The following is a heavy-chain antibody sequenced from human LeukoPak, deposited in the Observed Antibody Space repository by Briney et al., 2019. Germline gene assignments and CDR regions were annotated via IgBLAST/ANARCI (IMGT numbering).Heavy chain of an antibody. D-gene: IGHD3-3*01. V-gene: IGHV4-34*01. CDR3: ARRFRPLRFLGGDYYYMDV. CDR2: INHSGST. J-gene: IGHJ6*03. Sequence: SETLSLTCAVYGGSFSGYYWSWIRQPPGKGLEWIGEINHSGSTNYNPSLKSRVTISVDTSKNQFSLKLSSATAADTAVYYCARRFRPLRFLGGDYYYMDVWGKGTTVTVSS. CDR1: GGSFSGYY.